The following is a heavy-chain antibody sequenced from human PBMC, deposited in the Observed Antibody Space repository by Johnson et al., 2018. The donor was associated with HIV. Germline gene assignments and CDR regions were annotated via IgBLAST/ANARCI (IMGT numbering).Heavy chain of an antibody. CDR3: AKGRWEATTFDDAFYI. V-gene: IGHV3-30*02. J-gene: IGHJ3*02. CDR2: IRYDGSNK. CDR1: GFTFSSYG. Sequence: QVQLVESGGGVVQPGGSLRLSCAASGFTFSSYGMHWVRQAPGKGLEWVAFIRYDGSNKYYADSVKGRFTISRDNSKNTLYLPMNSLRDEDTAVYYCAKGRWEATTFDDAFYIWGQGTMVTVSS. D-gene: IGHD1-26*01.